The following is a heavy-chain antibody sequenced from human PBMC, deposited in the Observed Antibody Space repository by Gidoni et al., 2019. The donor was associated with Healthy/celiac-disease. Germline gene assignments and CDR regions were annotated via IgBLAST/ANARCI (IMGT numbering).Heavy chain of an antibody. CDR3: ARGGCSSCVGY. CDR1: GGSISSYY. D-gene: IGHD6-13*01. V-gene: IGHV4-59*01. Sequence: QVQLQESGPGLLKPSETLSLTCTVPGGSISSYYWSWIRQPPGKGLEWIGYIYYSGSTNSNPSLKSRVTISVDTSKNQFSLKLSSVTAADTAVYYCARGGCSSCVGYWGQGTLVTVSS. J-gene: IGHJ4*02. CDR2: IYYSGST.